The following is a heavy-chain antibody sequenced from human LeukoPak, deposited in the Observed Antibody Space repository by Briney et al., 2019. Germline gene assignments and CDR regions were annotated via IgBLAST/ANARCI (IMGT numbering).Heavy chain of an antibody. J-gene: IGHJ6*04. CDR1: GYTFTSYA. CDR2: INAGNGNT. V-gene: IGHV1-3*01. Sequence: ASVKVSCKASGYTFTSYAMHWVRQAPGQRLEWMGWINAGNGNTKYSRKFQGRVTITRDTSASTAYMELSSLRSEDTAVYYCARDIAAAGRFYYYYGMDVWGKGTTVTVSS. CDR3: ARDIAAAGRFYYYYGMDV. D-gene: IGHD6-13*01.